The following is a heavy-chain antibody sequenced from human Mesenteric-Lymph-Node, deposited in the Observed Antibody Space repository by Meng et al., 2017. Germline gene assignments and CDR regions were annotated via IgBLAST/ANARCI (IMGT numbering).Heavy chain of an antibody. CDR2: TYYRSKWYN. Sequence: SQTLSLSRAISGDSVSSKSAAWNWIRQSPSRGLEWLGRTYYRSKWYNDYVVSVKSRITINPGTSKNQFSLQLNSVTTEDTAVYYCARRSIAVAGTFDHWGQGTMVTVSS. CDR3: ARRSIAVAGTFDH. J-gene: IGHJ4*02. V-gene: IGHV6-1*01. CDR1: GDSVSSKSAA. D-gene: IGHD6-19*01.